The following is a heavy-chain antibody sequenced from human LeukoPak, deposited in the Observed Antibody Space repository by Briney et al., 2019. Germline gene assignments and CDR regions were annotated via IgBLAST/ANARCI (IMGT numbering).Heavy chain of an antibody. CDR2: IYYSGST. D-gene: IGHD1-26*01. CDR3: ARSGRMRLLRY. V-gene: IGHV4-59*01. CDR1: GGSISSYY. J-gene: IGHJ4*02. Sequence: SETLSLTCTVSGGSISSYYWSWIRQPPGKGLEWIGYIYYSGSTNYNPSLKSRVTISVDTSKNQFSLKLSSVTAADTAVYYCARSGRMRLLRYWGQGTLVTVSS.